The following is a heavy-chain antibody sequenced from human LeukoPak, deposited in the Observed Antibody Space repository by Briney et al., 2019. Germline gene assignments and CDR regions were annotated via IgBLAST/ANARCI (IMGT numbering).Heavy chain of an antibody. CDR1: GDIFNTYS. CDR2: IIPIFDIA. CDR3: ARDLLKQQLVFFDP. J-gene: IGHJ5*02. Sequence: SVKVSCKASGDIFNTYSINWFRQAPGQGLEWMGKIIPIFDIANYAQSFQDRVTITADKSTSIAYMELSSLRSEDTAVYYCARDLLKQQLVFFDPWGQGTLVTVSS. V-gene: IGHV1-69*04. D-gene: IGHD6-13*01.